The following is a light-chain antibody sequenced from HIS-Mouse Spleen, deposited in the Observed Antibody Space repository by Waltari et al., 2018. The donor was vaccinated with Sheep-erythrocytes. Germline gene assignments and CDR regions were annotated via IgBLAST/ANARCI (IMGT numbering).Light chain of an antibody. J-gene: IGLJ1*01. V-gene: IGLV2-11*01. Sequence: QSALTHPRSVSGSPGQSVTISCTGISSEVGGYNNVSWYEQHPGKAHKIMIYDVSKHPSGVTDRVSCSKSGNPASLTISGLHTEDVAACYWCSYAGRYNHVFATGAKVTIL. CDR3: CSYAGRYNHV. CDR2: DVS. CDR1: SSEVGGYNN.